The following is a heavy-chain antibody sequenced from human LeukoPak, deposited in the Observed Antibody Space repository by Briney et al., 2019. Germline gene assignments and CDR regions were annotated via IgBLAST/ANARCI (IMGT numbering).Heavy chain of an antibody. D-gene: IGHD1-26*01. CDR1: GFIFSSYW. CDR2: IKQDGSEK. V-gene: IGHV3-7*01. CDR3: ARDKDVGATLLDY. J-gene: IGHJ4*02. Sequence: GSLRLSCAASGFIFSSYWMSWVRQAPGKGLEWVANIKQDGSEKYYVDSVKGRFTSSRDNAKNSLFLQMNSLRADDTAVYYCARDKDVGATLLDYWGQGTLVTVSS.